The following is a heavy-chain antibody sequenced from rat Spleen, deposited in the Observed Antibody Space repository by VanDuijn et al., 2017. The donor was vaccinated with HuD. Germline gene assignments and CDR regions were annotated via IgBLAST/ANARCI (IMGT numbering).Heavy chain of an antibody. V-gene: IGHV2-6*01. CDR2: ISSGGST. Sequence: QVQLKESGPGLVQPSQTLSLTCTVSGFSLTSYTVSWVRQPPGKGLEWIAAISSGGSTYYNSALKSRLSISRDTSKSQVFLKMHSLQTEDTAMYFCARDLYHFDGTYYFDYWGQGVMVTVSS. CDR1: GFSLTSYT. CDR3: ARDLYHFDGTYYFDY. J-gene: IGHJ2*01. D-gene: IGHD1-12*02.